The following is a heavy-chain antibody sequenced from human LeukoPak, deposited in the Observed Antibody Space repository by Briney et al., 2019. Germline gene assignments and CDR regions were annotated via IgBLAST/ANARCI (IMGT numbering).Heavy chain of an antibody. Sequence: ASVKVSCKASGYTFTGYYMHWVRQAPGQGLEWMGWINPNSGGTNYAQKFQGRVTMTRDTSISTAYMELSRLRSDDTAVYYCARDLKGGMYYDFWSGPQTRLNWFDPWGQGTLVTVSS. D-gene: IGHD3-3*01. CDR3: ARDLKGGMYYDFWSGPQTRLNWFDP. CDR2: INPNSGGT. V-gene: IGHV1-2*02. CDR1: GYTFTGYY. J-gene: IGHJ5*02.